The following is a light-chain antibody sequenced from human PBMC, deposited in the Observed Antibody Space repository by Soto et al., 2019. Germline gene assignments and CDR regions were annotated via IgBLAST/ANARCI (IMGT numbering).Light chain of an antibody. V-gene: IGKV1-39*01. Sequence: DIQLSPSPSSLSASVGDRVTISGRASQGIRNDLGWYQQKPGKAPKRPIYAASSLQSGVPSRSSGSGSGTDFTLTISSLQPEDFATYYCQQSYSTSWTFGQGTKVDIK. CDR1: QGIRND. CDR3: QQSYSTSWT. J-gene: IGKJ1*01. CDR2: AAS.